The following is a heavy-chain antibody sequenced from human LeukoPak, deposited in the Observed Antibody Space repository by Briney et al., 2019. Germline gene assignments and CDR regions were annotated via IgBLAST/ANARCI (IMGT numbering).Heavy chain of an antibody. D-gene: IGHD5-24*01. V-gene: IGHV3-30*04. CDR2: ISYDGSNK. CDR1: GFTFSSYA. J-gene: IGHJ4*02. CDR3: ARDRFREEMATIGDY. Sequence: GGSLRLSCAASGFTFSSYAMHWVRQALGKGLEWVAVISYDGSNKYYADSVKGRFTISRDNSKNTLYLQMNSLRAEDTAVYYCARDRFREEMATIGDYWGQGTLVTVSS.